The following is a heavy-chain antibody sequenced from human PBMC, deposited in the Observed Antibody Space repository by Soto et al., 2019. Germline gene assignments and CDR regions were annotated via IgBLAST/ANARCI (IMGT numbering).Heavy chain of an antibody. V-gene: IGHV3-23*01. CDR2: ISGSGGST. Sequence: EVQLLESGGGLVQPGGSLTLSCAASGFTFSSYAMSWVRQAPGKGLAWVSAISGSGGSTYYADSVKGRFTISRDNSKSTLYLQMNSLSAEDTAVYYCAKDYARESNSPFAYWGQGTLVTVSS. J-gene: IGHJ4*02. D-gene: IGHD4-4*01. CDR3: AKDYARESNSPFAY. CDR1: GFTFSSYA.